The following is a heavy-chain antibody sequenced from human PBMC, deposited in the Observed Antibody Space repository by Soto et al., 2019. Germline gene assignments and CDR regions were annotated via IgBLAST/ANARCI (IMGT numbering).Heavy chain of an antibody. CDR2: ISSSSSYI. CDR1: GFTFSSYS. CDR3: ARDRKWSYGPHDAFAI. J-gene: IGHJ3*02. D-gene: IGHD1-26*01. Sequence: GGSLRLSCAASGFTFSSYSMNWVRQAPGKGLEWVSSISSSSSYIYYADSVKGRFTISRDNAKNSLYLQMNSLRAEDTAVYYCARDRKWSYGPHDAFAIWGQGTMVTVSS. V-gene: IGHV3-21*01.